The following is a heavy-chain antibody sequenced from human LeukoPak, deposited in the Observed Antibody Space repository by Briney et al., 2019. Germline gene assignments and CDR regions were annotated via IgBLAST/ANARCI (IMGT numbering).Heavy chain of an antibody. D-gene: IGHD1-26*01. CDR1: GFAFSSYA. CDR3: AKDGGSYQGVFAFDI. CDR2: ISGSGGST. Sequence: GGSLRLSCAASGFAFSSYAMSWVRQAPGKGLEWVSAISGSGGSTYYADSVKGRFTISRDNSKNTLYLQMNSLRAEDTAVYYCAKDGGSYQGVFAFDIWGQGTMVTVSS. J-gene: IGHJ3*02. V-gene: IGHV3-23*01.